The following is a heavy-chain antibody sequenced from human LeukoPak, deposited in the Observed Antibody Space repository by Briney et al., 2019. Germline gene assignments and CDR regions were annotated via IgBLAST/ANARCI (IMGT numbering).Heavy chain of an antibody. V-gene: IGHV4-34*01. CDR1: GGSFSGYY. D-gene: IGHD4-11*01. J-gene: IGHJ3*02. CDR2: INHSGST. CDR3: ATTGARRRRGAPGAFDI. Sequence: PSETLSLTCAVYGGSFSGYYWSRVRQPPGRGLEWIGEINHSGSTNYNPSLKSRVAISVDTSKNQFSLKLSSVTAADTAVYYCATTGARRRRGAPGAFDIWGQGTMVTVSS.